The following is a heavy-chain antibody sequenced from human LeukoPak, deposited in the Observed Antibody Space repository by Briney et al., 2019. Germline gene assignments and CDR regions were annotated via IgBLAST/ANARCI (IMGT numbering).Heavy chain of an antibody. J-gene: IGHJ4*02. D-gene: IGHD3-10*01. CDR1: GGTFSSYT. CDR3: ARGGYYGSGSYPFDY. Sequence: ASVKVSCKASGGTFSSYTISWVRQAPGQGLEWMGGIIPIFGTANYAQKFQGRVTITTDESTSTAYMELSSLRSEGTAVYYCARGGYYGSGSYPFDYWGQGTLVTVSS. CDR2: IIPIFGTA. V-gene: IGHV1-69*05.